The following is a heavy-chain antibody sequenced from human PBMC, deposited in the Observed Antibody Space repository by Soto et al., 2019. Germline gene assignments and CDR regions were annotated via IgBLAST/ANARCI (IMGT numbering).Heavy chain of an antibody. CDR3: ARSASRVSPAAMTFDY. Sequence: SETLSLTCTVSGGSISSGGYYWSWIRQHPGKGLEWIGYIYYSGSTYYNPSLKSRVTISVDTSKNQFSLKLSSVTAADTAVYYCARSASRVSPAAMTFDYWGQGTLVTVSS. CDR2: IYYSGST. V-gene: IGHV4-31*03. D-gene: IGHD2-2*01. J-gene: IGHJ4*02. CDR1: GGSISSGGYY.